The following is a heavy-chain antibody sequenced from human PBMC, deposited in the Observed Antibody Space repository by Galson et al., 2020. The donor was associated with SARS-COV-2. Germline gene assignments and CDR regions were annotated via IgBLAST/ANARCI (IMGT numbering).Heavy chain of an antibody. CDR3: AREPVGTIDY. CDR1: GGTFNRNA. D-gene: IGHD1-26*01. J-gene: IGHJ4*02. CDR2: IIPIFDIA. V-gene: IGHV1-69*04. Sequence: KISCKASGGTFNRNAIIWVRQAPGQGLEWMGRIIPIFDIANYAQKFQGRVTITADKSTSTAYMELSNLRSDDTAVYYCAREPVGTIDYWGQGTLVTVSS.